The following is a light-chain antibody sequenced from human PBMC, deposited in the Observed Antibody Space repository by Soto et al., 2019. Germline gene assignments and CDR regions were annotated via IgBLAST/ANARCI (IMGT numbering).Light chain of an antibody. Sequence: SVLTQPPSASGTPGQRVTISCSGSSSNIGSNYVYWYQQLPGTAPKLLLYSNNQRPSGVPDRFSGSKSGTSASLAISGLRSEDEADYFCAAWDDSLSGSYVFGTGTKVTVL. CDR2: SNN. CDR3: AAWDDSLSGSYV. V-gene: IGLV1-47*02. CDR1: SSNIGSNY. J-gene: IGLJ1*01.